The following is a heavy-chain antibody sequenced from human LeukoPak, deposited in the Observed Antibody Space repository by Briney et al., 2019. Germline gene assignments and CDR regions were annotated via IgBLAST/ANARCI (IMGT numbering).Heavy chain of an antibody. D-gene: IGHD3-10*01. J-gene: IGHJ3*02. V-gene: IGHV3-23*01. CDR3: AKEGRGGSGSYYNDAFDI. Sequence: GGSLRLSCAASGFTFSSYAMSWVRQAPGKGLEWVSAIRGSGGSTYYADSVKGRFTISRDNSKNTLYLQMNSLRANDTAVYYCAKEGRGGSGSYYNDAFDIWGQGTMVTVSS. CDR1: GFTFSSYA. CDR2: IRGSGGST.